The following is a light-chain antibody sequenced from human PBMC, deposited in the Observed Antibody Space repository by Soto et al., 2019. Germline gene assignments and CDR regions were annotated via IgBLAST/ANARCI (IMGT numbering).Light chain of an antibody. CDR3: QQYNNWALVI. J-gene: IGKJ4*01. CDR2: AAS. V-gene: IGKV1-27*01. CDR1: QGISNY. Sequence: DIQMTQSPSSLSASVGDRVTITCRASQGISNYLAWYQQKPGKVPKVLIFAASTLQSGVPSRFSGSGSGTDFTLTISSLQPEDVATYYCQQYNNWALVIFGGGTKVDNK.